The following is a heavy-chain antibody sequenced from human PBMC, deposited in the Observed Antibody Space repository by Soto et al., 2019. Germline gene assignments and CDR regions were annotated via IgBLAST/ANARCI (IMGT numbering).Heavy chain of an antibody. CDR3: ARADQSGSYYGYYFDY. V-gene: IGHV1-3*01. Sequence: ASVKVSCKASGYTFTSYAMHWVRQAPGQRLEWMGWINAGNGNTKYSQKFQGRVTITRDTSASTAYMELSSLRSEDTAVYYCARADQSGSYYGYYFDYWGQGTLVTVSS. CDR2: INAGNGNT. J-gene: IGHJ4*02. CDR1: GYTFTSYA. D-gene: IGHD1-26*01.